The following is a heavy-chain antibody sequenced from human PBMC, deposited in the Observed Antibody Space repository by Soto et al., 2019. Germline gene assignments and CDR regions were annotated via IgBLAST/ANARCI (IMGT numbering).Heavy chain of an antibody. CDR2: IYYSGST. CDR3: ARQYDGSSYYYYGMDV. Sequence: QLQLQESGPGLVKPSETLSLTCTVSGGSISSSSYYWGWIRQPPGKGLEWIGSIYYSGSTYYNPSLKSRVTISVDTSKNQFSLKLSSVTAADTAVYYCARQYDGSSYYYYGMDVWGQGTTVTVSS. V-gene: IGHV4-39*01. J-gene: IGHJ6*02. CDR1: GGSISSSSYY. D-gene: IGHD3-10*01.